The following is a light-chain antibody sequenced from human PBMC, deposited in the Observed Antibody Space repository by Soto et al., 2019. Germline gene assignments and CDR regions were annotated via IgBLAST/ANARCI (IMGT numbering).Light chain of an antibody. J-gene: IGKJ2*01. CDR1: QGISSY. CDR2: DAS. CDR3: QQLNSYPYT. Sequence: IQLTQSPSSLSASVGDRVTITCRVSQGISSYLAWYQQKPGKAPNLLIYDASTLQSGVPARFSGSGSGTDFTLTISSLQPEDFATYYCQQLNSYPYTFGQGTKLEIK. V-gene: IGKV1-9*01.